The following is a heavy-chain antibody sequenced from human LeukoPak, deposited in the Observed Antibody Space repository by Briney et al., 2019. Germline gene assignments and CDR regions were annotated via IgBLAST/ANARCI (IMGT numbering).Heavy chain of an antibody. CDR3: ARELIMVRGVIGY. Sequence: PGESLKISCASSGFTFSDYDMSWIRQAPGQGLEWASYISSSGSTVYYADSVKGRFTISRDNAKNSLYLQMNGLRAEDTAVYYCARELIMVRGVIGYWGQGTLVTVSS. D-gene: IGHD3-10*01. V-gene: IGHV3-11*01. CDR2: ISSSGSTV. CDR1: GFTFSDYD. J-gene: IGHJ4*02.